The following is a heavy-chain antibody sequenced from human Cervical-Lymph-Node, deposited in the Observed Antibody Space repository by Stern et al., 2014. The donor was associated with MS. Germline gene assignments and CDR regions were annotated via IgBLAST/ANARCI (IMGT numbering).Heavy chain of an antibody. CDR2: ISGSTSYT. CDR1: GFSFSDYY. D-gene: IGHD6-19*01. V-gene: IGHV3-11*06. Sequence: QVQLVQSGGGLVKPGGSLRLSCAASGFSFSDYYMSWIRQAPGKGLEWVTYISGSTSYTKYADSVQGRVTISRDNTKNSLYPQMNSLSAEDTAVYYCARVYSSGWYAGSDYWGQGSLVTVSS. J-gene: IGHJ4*02. CDR3: ARVYSSGWYAGSDY.